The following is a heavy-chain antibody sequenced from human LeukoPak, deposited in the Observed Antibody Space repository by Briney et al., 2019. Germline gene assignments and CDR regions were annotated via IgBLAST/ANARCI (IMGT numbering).Heavy chain of an antibody. CDR2: INWNGGST. J-gene: IGHJ6*03. D-gene: IGHD1-7*01. CDR3: ARFFSWNYGYYYYYMDV. Sequence: GGSLRLSCAASGFTFDDYGMSWVRQAPGKGLEWVSGINWNGGSTGYADSVKGRFTISRDNAKNSLYLQMNSLRAEDTALYYCARFFSWNYGYYYYYMDVWGKGTTVTVSS. V-gene: IGHV3-20*04. CDR1: GFTFDDYG.